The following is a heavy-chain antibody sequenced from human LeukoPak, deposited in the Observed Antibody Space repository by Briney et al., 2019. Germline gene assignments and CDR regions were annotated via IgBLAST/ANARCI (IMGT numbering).Heavy chain of an antibody. CDR1: GYTFTGHY. CDR2: INGNTGDT. V-gene: IGHV1-2*02. Sequence: ASVKVSSKASGYTFTGHYVHWVRQAPGQGLEWMGWINGNTGDTNYAQRFQGRVTMIRETSISTMYMELSRLRSDDTAVYCCAREYSSSLFDYWGQGTLVTVSS. CDR3: AREYSSSLFDY. D-gene: IGHD6-13*01. J-gene: IGHJ4*02.